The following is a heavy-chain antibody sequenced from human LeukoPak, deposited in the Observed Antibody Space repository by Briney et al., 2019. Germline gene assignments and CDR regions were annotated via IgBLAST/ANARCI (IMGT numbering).Heavy chain of an antibody. CDR2: INQDGGQK. CDR1: GFTFSSSW. CDR3: ATNTRAYPVLLAY. Sequence: GGSLRLSCAASGFTFSSSWMIWARQAPGKGLEWVANINQDGGQKYYLDSVKGRFTISRDNADNSLYLQMDGLRAEDTAVYYCATNTRAYPVLLAYWGQGTLVTVSS. D-gene: IGHD4/OR15-4a*01. J-gene: IGHJ4*02. V-gene: IGHV3-7*01.